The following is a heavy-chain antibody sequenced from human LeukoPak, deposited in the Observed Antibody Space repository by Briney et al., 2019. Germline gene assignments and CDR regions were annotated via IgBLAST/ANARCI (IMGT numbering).Heavy chain of an antibody. Sequence: GGPLRLSCAASGFTFSIHWMNWVRQAPGKGLEWVANIKQDGSEKYSVDSVKGRFTISSDNAKNSLYLQRNSLRAEDTAVYYCARDPDMVRVVNFDYWGQGTLVTVSS. J-gene: IGHJ4*02. D-gene: IGHD3-10*01. V-gene: IGHV3-7*01. CDR1: GFTFSIHW. CDR2: IKQDGSEK. CDR3: ARDPDMVRVVNFDY.